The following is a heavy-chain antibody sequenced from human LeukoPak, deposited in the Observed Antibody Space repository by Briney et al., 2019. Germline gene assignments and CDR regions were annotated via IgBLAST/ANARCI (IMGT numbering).Heavy chain of an antibody. CDR3: ARLRRTMIGGV. Sequence: GGSLRLSCAASGFTFSSYEMNWVRQAPGKGLEWVSYISSSGSTIYYADSVKGRFTISRDNAKNSLYLQMNSLRAEDTAVYYCARLRRTMIGGVWGKGTTVTISS. V-gene: IGHV3-48*03. D-gene: IGHD3-10*02. CDR1: GFTFSSYE. J-gene: IGHJ6*04. CDR2: ISSSGSTI.